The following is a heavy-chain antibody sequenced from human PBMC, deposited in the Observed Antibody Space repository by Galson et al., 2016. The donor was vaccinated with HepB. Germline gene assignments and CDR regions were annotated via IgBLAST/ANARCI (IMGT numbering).Heavy chain of an antibody. Sequence: SETLSLTCTVSGGSISSTDFYWGWIRQPPGKGLEWIGTISYSGSTTYSPSLKSRVTMSVDKSKNQFSLRLRSVTAADTAGYYCAKIRNYGAHMYNWFDPWGQGTLVIVSS. J-gene: IGHJ5*02. V-gene: IGHV4-39*07. CDR1: GGSISSTDFY. CDR3: AKIRNYGAHMYNWFDP. D-gene: IGHD1-7*01. CDR2: ISYSGST.